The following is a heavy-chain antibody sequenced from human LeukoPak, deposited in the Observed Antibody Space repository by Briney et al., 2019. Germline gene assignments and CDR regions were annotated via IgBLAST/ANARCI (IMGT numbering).Heavy chain of an antibody. CDR2: INHSGST. V-gene: IGHV4-34*01. CDR1: GGSFSGYY. D-gene: IGHD2-8*01. J-gene: IGHJ4*02. CDR3: ARVKPLTGMVYAMGFFDY. Sequence: SETLSLTCAVYGGSFSGYYWSWIRQPPGKGLEWIGEINHSGSTNYNPSLKSRVTISVDTSKNQFSLKLSSVTAADTAVYYCARVKPLTGMVYAMGFFDYWGQGTLVTVSS.